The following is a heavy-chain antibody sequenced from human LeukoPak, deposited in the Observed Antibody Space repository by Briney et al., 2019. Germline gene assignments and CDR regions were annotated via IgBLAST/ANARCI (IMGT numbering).Heavy chain of an antibody. CDR3: ARGGGLDV. D-gene: IGHD3-16*01. CDR1: GFSFISVW. CDR2: INHNGNVS. J-gene: IGHJ6*02. Sequence: GGSLRLSCVGSGFSFISVWLNWARQAPGKGLEWVASINHNGNVSYYVDSVKGRFTISRDNAKNSLYLQMSNLRAEDTAVYFCARGGGLDVWGQGATVTVSS. V-gene: IGHV3-7*03.